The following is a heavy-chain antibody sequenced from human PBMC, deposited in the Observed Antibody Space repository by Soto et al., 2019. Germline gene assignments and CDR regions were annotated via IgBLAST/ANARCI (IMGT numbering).Heavy chain of an antibody. CDR3: AKGSGYTYGPGDY. Sequence: GGSLRLSCAASGLTFSSYGMHWVRQAPGKGLEWVAVISYDGSDRYYADSVKGRFTISRDNSKNTLYLQMNSLRAEDTAVYYCAKGSGYTYGPGDYSGPGTLVTVSS. CDR2: ISYDGSDR. V-gene: IGHV3-30*18. J-gene: IGHJ4*02. CDR1: GLTFSSYG. D-gene: IGHD5-18*01.